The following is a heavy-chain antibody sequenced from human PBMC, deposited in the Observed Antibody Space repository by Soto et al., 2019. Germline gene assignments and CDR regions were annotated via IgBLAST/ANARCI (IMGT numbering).Heavy chain of an antibody. CDR2: IYYSGST. J-gene: IGHJ4*02. V-gene: IGHV4-59*01. Sequence: SETLSLTCTVSGGSISSFYWNWLRQPPGKGLEWIGYIYYSGSTNYNPSLKSRVTISVDTSKNQFSLKLSSVTAADAAVYYCARDLQGGLDYWGQGTLVTVSS. CDR1: GGSISSFY. D-gene: IGHD3-16*01. CDR3: ARDLQGGLDY.